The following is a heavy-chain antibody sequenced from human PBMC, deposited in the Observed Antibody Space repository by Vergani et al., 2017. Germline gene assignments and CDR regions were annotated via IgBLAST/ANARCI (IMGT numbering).Heavy chain of an antibody. D-gene: IGHD6-13*01. CDR3: ARSRSGSSLLGY. V-gene: IGHV3-33*08. J-gene: IGHJ4*02. CDR1: GFTFSSYA. Sequence: VQLLESGGGLVQPGGSLRLSCAASGFTFSSYAMSWVRQAPGKGLEWVAVIWYDGSNKYYADSVKGRFTISRDNSKNTLYLQMNSLRAEDTAVYYCARSRSGSSLLGYWGQGTLVTVSS. CDR2: IWYDGSNK.